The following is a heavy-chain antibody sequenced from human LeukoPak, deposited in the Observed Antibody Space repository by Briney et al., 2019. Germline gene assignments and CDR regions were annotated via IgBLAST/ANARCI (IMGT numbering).Heavy chain of an antibody. CDR1: GGSFSGYY. D-gene: IGHD4-23*01. CDR2: INHSGST. CDR3: ARDPVYGGNSLNAFDI. Sequence: SETLSLTCAVYGGSFSGYYWSWIRQPPGKGLEWIGEINHSGSTNYNPSLKSRVTISVDTSKNQFSLKLSSVTAADTAVYYCARDPVYGGNSLNAFDIWGQGTMVTVSS. V-gene: IGHV4-34*01. J-gene: IGHJ3*02.